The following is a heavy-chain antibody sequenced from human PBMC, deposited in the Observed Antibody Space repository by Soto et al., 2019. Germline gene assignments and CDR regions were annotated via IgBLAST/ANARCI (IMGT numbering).Heavy chain of an antibody. V-gene: IGHV1-2*02. CDR3: ARDPSVTPKYYYDSSGYYCWFDP. Sequence: GASVKVSCKASGYTFTGYYMHWVRQAPGQGLEWMGWINPNSGGTNYAQKFQGRVTMTSDTSISTAYMELSRLRSDDTAVYYCARDPSVTPKYYYDSSGYYCWFDPWGQVTLVTVSS. D-gene: IGHD3-22*01. J-gene: IGHJ5*02. CDR2: INPNSGGT. CDR1: GYTFTGYY.